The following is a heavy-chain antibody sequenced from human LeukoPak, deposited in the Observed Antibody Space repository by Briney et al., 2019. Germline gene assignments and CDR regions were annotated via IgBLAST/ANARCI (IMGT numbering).Heavy chain of an antibody. Sequence: SETLSLTCAVYGGSFSGYYWSWIRQPPGKGLEWIGEINHSGSTNYNQSLKSRVTISVDTSKNQFSLKLSSVTAADTAVYYCARREGVVVPAAMSPTHSFDYWGQGTLVTVSS. D-gene: IGHD2-2*01. V-gene: IGHV4-34*01. CDR3: ARREGVVVPAAMSPTHSFDY. CDR2: INHSGST. CDR1: GGSFSGYY. J-gene: IGHJ4*02.